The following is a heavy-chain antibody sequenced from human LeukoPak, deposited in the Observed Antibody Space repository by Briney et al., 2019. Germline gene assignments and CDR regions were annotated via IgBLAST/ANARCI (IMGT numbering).Heavy chain of an antibody. CDR1: GGSISSYY. V-gene: IGHV4-59*01. J-gene: IGHJ4*02. D-gene: IGHD2-21*02. Sequence: SASLSLTCTVSGGSISSYYWSWIRQPPGKGLEWIGYIYYSGSTNYNPSLKSRVTISVDTSKNQFSLKLSSVTAADTAVYYCARAEAYCGGDCFNFDYWGQGTLVTASS. CDR2: IYYSGST. CDR3: ARAEAYCGGDCFNFDY.